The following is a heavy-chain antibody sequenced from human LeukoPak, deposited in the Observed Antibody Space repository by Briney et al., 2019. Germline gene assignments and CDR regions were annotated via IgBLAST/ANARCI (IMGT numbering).Heavy chain of an antibody. Sequence: ASVKVSCKASGYTFTGYYMHWVRQATGQGLEWMGWINPNSGGTNYAQKLQGRVTMTTDTSTSTAYMELRSLRSDDTAVYYCARDVRSIAAADPLGYWGQGTLVTVSS. CDR3: ARDVRSIAAADPLGY. J-gene: IGHJ4*02. CDR1: GYTFTGYY. CDR2: INPNSGGT. D-gene: IGHD6-13*01. V-gene: IGHV1-2*02.